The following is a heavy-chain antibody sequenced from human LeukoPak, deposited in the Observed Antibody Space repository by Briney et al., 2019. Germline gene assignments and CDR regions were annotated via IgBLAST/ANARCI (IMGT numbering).Heavy chain of an antibody. CDR2: ISSSSTYK. CDR1: GFTFSSYS. Sequence: PGGSLRLSCAASGFTFSSYSMNWVRQAPGKGLEWVSSISSSSTYKYYADSVKGRFTISRDNAKNSLYLQMNSLRAEDTAVYYCARVIGHNFDYWGQGTLVTVSS. D-gene: IGHD2-21*01. V-gene: IGHV3-21*01. J-gene: IGHJ4*02. CDR3: ARVIGHNFDY.